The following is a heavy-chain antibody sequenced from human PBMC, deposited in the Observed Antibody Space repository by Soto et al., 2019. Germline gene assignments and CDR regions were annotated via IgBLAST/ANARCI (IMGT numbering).Heavy chain of an antibody. D-gene: IGHD5-18*01. CDR1: GGSISGYY. Sequence: SETLSLTCAVYGGSISGYYWSWIRQPPGKGLEWIGEINHSGSTNYNPSLKSRVTISVDTSKNQFSLKLSSVTAADTAVYYCARDRRGYSYFFYWGQGTLVTVSS. CDR3: ARDRRGYSYFFY. CDR2: INHSGST. V-gene: IGHV4-34*01. J-gene: IGHJ4*02.